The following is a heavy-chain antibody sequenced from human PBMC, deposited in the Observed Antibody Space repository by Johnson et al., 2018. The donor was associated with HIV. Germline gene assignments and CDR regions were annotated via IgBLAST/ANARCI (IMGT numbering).Heavy chain of an antibody. V-gene: IGHV3-11*04. CDR1: GFTFRDYY. CDR2: ISSSGSTI. J-gene: IGHJ3*02. CDR3: ARDSTPWGDDYVDYAFDI. Sequence: QVHLVESGGGLVKPGGSLRLSCAASGFTFRDYYMSWIRQAPGKGLEWVSFISSSGSTIYYADSVKGRFTIYRDNAKNSLFLQMNSLRAEDTAVYYCARDSTPWGDDYVDYAFDIWGQGTLVTVSS. D-gene: IGHD4/OR15-4a*01.